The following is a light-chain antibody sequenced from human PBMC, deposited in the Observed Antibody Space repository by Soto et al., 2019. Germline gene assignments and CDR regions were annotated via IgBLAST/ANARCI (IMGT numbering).Light chain of an antibody. CDR2: GAS. CDR3: QQYGSSPLT. CDR1: QSVSSSY. J-gene: IGKJ4*02. V-gene: IGKV3-20*01. Sequence: PCRGRVYLSPGAVATHYSRASQSVSSSYLAWYQQKPGQAPRLLIYGASSRATGIPDRFSGSGSRTDITLASSRREPEDSALYYCQQYGSSPLTFGGGTKVDIK.